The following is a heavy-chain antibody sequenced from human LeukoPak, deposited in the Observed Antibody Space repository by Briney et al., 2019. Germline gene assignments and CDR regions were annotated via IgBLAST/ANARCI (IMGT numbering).Heavy chain of an antibody. J-gene: IGHJ4*02. CDR1: GFTLTSYA. CDR2: INPDGSTT. V-gene: IGHV3-74*01. Sequence: GGSLRLSCAASGFTLTSYAMGWVRQVPGKGLAWVSRINPDGSTTVYADSVKGRFTISRDNAQNTLYLQMNSLRAEDTAVYYCARDDYWGQGTLVTVSS. CDR3: ARDDY.